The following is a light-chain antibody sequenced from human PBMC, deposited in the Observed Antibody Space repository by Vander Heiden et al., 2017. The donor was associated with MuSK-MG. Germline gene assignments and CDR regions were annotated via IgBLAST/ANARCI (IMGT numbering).Light chain of an antibody. CDR2: AAS. V-gene: IGKV1-8*01. Sequence: AIRMTQSPSSFSASTGARVTITCRASQGISSYLAWYQQKPGKAPKLLIYAASTLQSGVPSRFSGSGSGTDFTLTISCLQSEDFATYYCQRYYSYPQITFGQGTRLEIK. CDR1: QGISSY. CDR3: QRYYSYPQIT. J-gene: IGKJ5*01.